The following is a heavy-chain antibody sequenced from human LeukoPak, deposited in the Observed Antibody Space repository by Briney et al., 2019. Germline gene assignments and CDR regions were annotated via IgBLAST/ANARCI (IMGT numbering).Heavy chain of an antibody. CDR3: ARGTSGLVTTNDY. CDR2: INTNTGSP. V-gene: IGHV7-4-1*02. J-gene: IGHJ4*02. CDR1: GYTFTNYA. D-gene: IGHD3/OR15-3a*01. Sequence: ASVKVSCKASGYTFTNYAMNWVRQAPGQGLEWMGWINTNTGSPSYAQGFTGRFVFSLDTSVSTAYLQISSLKAEDIAVYYCARGTSGLVTTNDYWGQGTLVTVSS.